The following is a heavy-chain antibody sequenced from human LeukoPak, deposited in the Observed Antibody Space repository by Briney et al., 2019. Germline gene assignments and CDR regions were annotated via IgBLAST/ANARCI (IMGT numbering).Heavy chain of an antibody. CDR3: AKGKTIRGGVITY. D-gene: IGHD3-10*01. Sequence: PGGSLRLSCAASGFTFDTYTMTWVRQAPGKGLEWVSTVSSSGDRTYYADSVKGRFTISRDNAKNSLYLQMNSLRAEDTALYYCAKGKTIRGGVITYWGQGTLVTVSS. J-gene: IGHJ4*02. CDR1: GFTFDTYT. V-gene: IGHV3-23*01. CDR2: VSSSGDRT.